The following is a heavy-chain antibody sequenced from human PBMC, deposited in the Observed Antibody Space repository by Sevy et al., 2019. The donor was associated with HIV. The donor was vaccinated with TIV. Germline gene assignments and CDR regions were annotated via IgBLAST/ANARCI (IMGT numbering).Heavy chain of an antibody. CDR2: IYYSGST. V-gene: IGHV4-39*01. CDR1: GGSISSSSYY. Sequence: SETLSLTCTVSGGSISSSSYYWGWIRQPPGKGLEWIGSIYYSGSTYYNPSLKSRVTISVDTSKNQFSLKLGSVTAADTAVYYCARLFLAATWWYFDLWGRGTLVTVSS. D-gene: IGHD2-15*01. CDR3: ARLFLAATWWYFDL. J-gene: IGHJ2*01.